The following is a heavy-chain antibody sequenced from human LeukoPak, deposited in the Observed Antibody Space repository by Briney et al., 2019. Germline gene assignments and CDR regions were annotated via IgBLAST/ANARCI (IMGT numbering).Heavy chain of an antibody. D-gene: IGHD7-27*01. CDR1: GFTFSSYA. Sequence: GRSLRLSCAASGFTFSSYAMHWVRQAPGKGLEWVPVISYDGSNKYYADSVKGRFTISRDNSKNTLYLQMNSLRAEDTAVYYCLTGDDYWGQGTLVTVSS. CDR2: ISYDGSNK. J-gene: IGHJ4*02. CDR3: LTGDDY. V-gene: IGHV3-30-3*01.